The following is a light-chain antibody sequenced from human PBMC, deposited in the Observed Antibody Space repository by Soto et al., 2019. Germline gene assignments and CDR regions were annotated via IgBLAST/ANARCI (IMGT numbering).Light chain of an antibody. CDR1: QRIRSN. V-gene: IGKV3-15*01. J-gene: IGKJ2*01. CDR2: RTS. CDR3: QQYNNWPRT. Sequence: LLTQYPASLSLSPGESANLSCMASQRIRSNLAWYQQKTGTAPRLLMFRTSSRATGLPDRLSGSGSGTELNLTIGRLQSDDFAVYYCQQYNNWPRTFGQGTKVDIK.